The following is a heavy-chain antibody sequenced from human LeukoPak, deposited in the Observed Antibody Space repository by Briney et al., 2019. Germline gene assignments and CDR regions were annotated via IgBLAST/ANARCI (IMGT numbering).Heavy chain of an antibody. V-gene: IGHV4-59*01. CDR3: ARGTYYDFWSGYYRYYYYMDV. CDR1: GGSISSYY. Sequence: PSETLSLTCTVSGGSISSYYWSWIRQPPGKGLEWIGYIYYTGSTKYNPSLRSRVTLSVDTSRNQFSLRLSSVTAADTAVYYCARGTYYDFWSGYYRYYYYMDVWGKGTTVTVSS. D-gene: IGHD3-3*01. CDR2: IYYTGST. J-gene: IGHJ6*03.